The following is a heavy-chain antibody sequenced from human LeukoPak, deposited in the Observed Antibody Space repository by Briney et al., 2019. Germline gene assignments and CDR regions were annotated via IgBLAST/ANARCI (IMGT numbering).Heavy chain of an antibody. CDR1: GFTFSSYG. V-gene: IGHV3-23*01. CDR2: ISGSGGST. D-gene: IGHD3-16*02. CDR3: AKLPAYYDYVWGSYRHIGDDY. J-gene: IGHJ4*02. Sequence: PGGSLRLPCAASGFTFSSYGMTWVRQAPGKGLEWVSGISGSGGSTYYADSVKGRFTISRDNSKNTLYLQMNSLRAEDTAVYYCAKLPAYYDYVWGSYRHIGDDYWGQGTLVTVSS.